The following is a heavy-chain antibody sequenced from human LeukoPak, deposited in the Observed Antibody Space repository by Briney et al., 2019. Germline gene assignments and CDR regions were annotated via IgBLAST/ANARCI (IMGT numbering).Heavy chain of an antibody. CDR1: GGSISSSSYY. V-gene: IGHV4-39*01. J-gene: IGHJ4*02. Sequence: SETLSLTCTVSGGSISSSSYYWGWIRQPPGKGLEWIGSIYYSGSTYYNPSLKSRVTISVDTSKNQFSLKLSSVTAADTAVYYCASSPAKGIQLWFETIDWGQGTLVTVSS. CDR3: ASSPAKGIQLWFETID. CDR2: IYYSGST. D-gene: IGHD5-18*01.